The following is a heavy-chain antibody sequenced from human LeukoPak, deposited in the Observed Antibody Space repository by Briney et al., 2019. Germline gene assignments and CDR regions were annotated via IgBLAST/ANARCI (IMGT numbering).Heavy chain of an antibody. D-gene: IGHD6-13*01. V-gene: IGHV4-34*01. CDR1: AGSFSGYY. CDR2: INHSGST. J-gene: IGHJ4*02. Sequence: SETLSLTCAVYAGSFSGYYWSWVRQPPEKGLEWIGEINHSGSTNYNPSLKSRVTISVDTSKNQFSLKLSSVTAADTAVYYCARGRRIGEYSSSWHYWGQGTLVTVSS. CDR3: ARGRRIGEYSSSWHY.